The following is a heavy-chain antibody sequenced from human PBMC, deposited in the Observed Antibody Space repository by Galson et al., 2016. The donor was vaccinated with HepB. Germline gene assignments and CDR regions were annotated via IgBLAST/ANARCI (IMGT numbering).Heavy chain of an antibody. Sequence: SVKVSCKASGGTFSNSGISWVRQAPGQGLEWMGGVIPIFGAPKYAQNFQGGVTISADESTSTAYMELNTLRSEDTAIYYCAREIVVIPAAMSYGMDVWGPGTTVTVAS. V-gene: IGHV1-69*13. CDR3: AREIVVIPAAMSYGMDV. D-gene: IGHD2-2*01. CDR1: GGTFSNSG. CDR2: VIPIFGAP. J-gene: IGHJ6*02.